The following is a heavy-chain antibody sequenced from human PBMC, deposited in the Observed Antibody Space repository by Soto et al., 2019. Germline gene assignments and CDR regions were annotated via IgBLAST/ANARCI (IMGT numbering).Heavy chain of an antibody. D-gene: IGHD3-3*01. V-gene: IGHV4-59*01. CDR1: GGSISSYY. CDR3: ARVSGLGVVINYMDV. Sequence: SETLSLTCTVSGGSISSYYWSWIRQPPGKGLEWIGYIYYSGSTNYNPSLKSRVTISVDTSKNQFSLKLSSVTAADTAGDYCARVSGLGVVINYMDVWGQGTTVTVSS. CDR2: IYYSGST. J-gene: IGHJ6*02.